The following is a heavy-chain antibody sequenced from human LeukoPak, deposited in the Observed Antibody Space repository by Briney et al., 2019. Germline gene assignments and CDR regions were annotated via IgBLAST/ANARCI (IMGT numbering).Heavy chain of an antibody. D-gene: IGHD3-9*01. J-gene: IGHJ4*02. CDR1: GFTFSSYW. V-gene: IGHV3-74*01. Sequence: GGSLRLSCAASGFTFSSYWMNWVRQAPGKGLVWVSRIASDGSSTTYADSVKGRFSISRDNAKNTLYLQMNSLRAEDTAVYYCARAYYDILTGYYPFFDYWGQGTLVTVSS. CDR3: ARAYYDILTGYYPFFDY. CDR2: IASDGSST.